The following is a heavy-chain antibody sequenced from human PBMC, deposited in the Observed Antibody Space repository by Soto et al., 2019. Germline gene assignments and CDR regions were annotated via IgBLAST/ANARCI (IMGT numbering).Heavy chain of an antibody. CDR1: GGTFSSYA. D-gene: IGHD2-8*02. CDR2: IIPIFGTA. V-gene: IGHV1-69*13. J-gene: IGHJ6*02. CDR3: ATSVGIAPTGEDGMDV. Sequence: GSSVKVSCKASGGTFSSYAISWVRQAPGQGLEWMGGIIPIFGTANYAQKFHGRVTIVADESTTTVYMELSSLKSEDTAVYYCATSVGIAPTGEDGMDVWGQGTSVSVS.